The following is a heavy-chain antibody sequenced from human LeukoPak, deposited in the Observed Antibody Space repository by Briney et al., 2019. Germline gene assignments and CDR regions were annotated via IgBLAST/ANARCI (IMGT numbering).Heavy chain of an antibody. Sequence: PGGSLRLSCTVSGFTIGSHFMGWVRHLPGKGLQCVAILEPSGNERNYVDSVKGRFTISRDNAKNSLYLQMNSLRAEDTAVYYCARSYYDSGGYSRFDYWGQGTLVTVSS. J-gene: IGHJ4*02. CDR2: LEPSGNER. CDR3: ARSYYDSGGYSRFDY. D-gene: IGHD3-22*01. V-gene: IGHV3-7*01. CDR1: GFTIGSHF.